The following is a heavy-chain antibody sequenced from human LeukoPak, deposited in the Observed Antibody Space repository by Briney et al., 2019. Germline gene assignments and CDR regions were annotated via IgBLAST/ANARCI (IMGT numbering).Heavy chain of an antibody. D-gene: IGHD7-27*01. CDR2: IYYSGST. CDR1: GGSVSSGSYY. CDR3: ARDLGTGVYDY. V-gene: IGHV4-61*01. J-gene: IGHJ4*02. Sequence: PSETLSLTCTVSGGSVSSGSYYWSWIRQPPGKGLEWIGCIYYSGSTNYNPSLKSRVTISVDTSKNQFSLKLSSVTAADTAVYYCARDLGTGVYDYWGQGTLVTVSS.